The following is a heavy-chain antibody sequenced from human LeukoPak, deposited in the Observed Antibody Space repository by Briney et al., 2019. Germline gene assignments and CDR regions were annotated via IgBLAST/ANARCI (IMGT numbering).Heavy chain of an antibody. V-gene: IGHV4-39*01. J-gene: IGHJ4*02. CDR2: IYYSGST. D-gene: IGHD5-24*01. CDR1: GGSISSSSYC. Sequence: SETLSLACTVSGGSISSSSYCWGWIRQPPGKGLEWIGSIYYSGSTYYNPSLKSRVTISVDTSKNQFSLKLSSVTAADTAVYYCARHCLIATINAYFDYWGQGTLVTVSS. CDR3: ARHCLIATINAYFDY.